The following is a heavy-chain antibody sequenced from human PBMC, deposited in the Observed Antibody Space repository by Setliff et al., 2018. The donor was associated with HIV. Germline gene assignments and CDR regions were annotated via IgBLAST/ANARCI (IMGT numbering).Heavy chain of an antibody. CDR3: ARDATRGGDMDV. D-gene: IGHD2-15*01. J-gene: IGHJ6*03. CDR2: ISSTGNVM. Sequence: GGSLRLSCAGSGFSFSSYEMNWVRQAPGKGLEWVSHISSTGNVMDYADFVKGRFTISRDNAKNSLYLQMNSLRAEDTAVYYCARDATRGGDMDVWAKGTTVTVSS. CDR1: GFSFSSYE. V-gene: IGHV3-48*03.